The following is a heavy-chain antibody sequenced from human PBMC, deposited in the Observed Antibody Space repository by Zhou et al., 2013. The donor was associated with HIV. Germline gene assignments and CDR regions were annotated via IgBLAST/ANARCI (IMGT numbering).Heavy chain of an antibody. V-gene: IGHV1-69*05. CDR1: GGTFSSYA. Sequence: QVQLVQSGAEVKKPGSSVKVSCKASGGTFSSYAISWVRQAPGQGLEWMGGIIPIFGTANYAQKFQGRVTITTDESTSTAYMELSSLRSEDTAVYYCARAGSDSTMIVVDENWFDPWGQGTLVTVSS. J-gene: IGHJ5*02. CDR2: IIPIFGTA. D-gene: IGHD3-22*01. CDR3: ARAGSDSTMIVVDENWFDP.